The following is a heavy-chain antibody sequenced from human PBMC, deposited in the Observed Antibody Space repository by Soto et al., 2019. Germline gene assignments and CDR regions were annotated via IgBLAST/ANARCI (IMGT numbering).Heavy chain of an antibody. CDR3: VRDQKYFRVNGNWFDS. CDR2: VSGNNGVS. V-gene: IGHV1-18*04. CDR1: GYTSADFG. Sequence: QVQLMQSGTEVKKPGASVTVSCKASGYTSADFGISWVRQAPGQGLEWMGWVSGNNGVSNPAPKVQGRINMTLDTSTVVSYMALRSLRSDDTAIYYCVRDQKYFRVNGNWFDSWGQGTLVSVSS. J-gene: IGHJ5*01. D-gene: IGHD2-2*01.